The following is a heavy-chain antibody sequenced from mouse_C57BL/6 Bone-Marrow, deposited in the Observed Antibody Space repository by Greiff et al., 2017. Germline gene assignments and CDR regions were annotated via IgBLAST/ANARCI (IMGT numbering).Heavy chain of an antibody. CDR1: GFNIKDDY. CDR2: IDPENGDT. D-gene: IGHD1-1*01. Sequence: EVQLQQSGAELVRPGASVKLSCTASGFNIKDDYMHWVKQRPEQGLEWIGWIDPENGDTEYASKFQGKVTITADTSSNTAYLQLSSLTSEDTAVYYCTHYYYGSYYFDYWGQGTTLTVSS. J-gene: IGHJ2*01. CDR3: THYYYGSYYFDY. V-gene: IGHV14-4*01.